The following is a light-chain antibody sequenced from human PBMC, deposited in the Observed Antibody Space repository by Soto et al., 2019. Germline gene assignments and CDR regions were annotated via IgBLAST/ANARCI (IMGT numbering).Light chain of an antibody. CDR3: SSFAGSNNFPYV. CDR2: EIN. V-gene: IGLV2-8*01. J-gene: IGLJ1*01. CDR1: SSDVGAYDY. Sequence: SALTQPPSASGSPGQSVTISCTGTSSDVGAYDYVSWYQQHPGKAPKLVIYEINKRPSGVPDRFSGSKSGNTASLTVSGLQAEDEADYYCSSFAGSNNFPYVFGTGTKVTVL.